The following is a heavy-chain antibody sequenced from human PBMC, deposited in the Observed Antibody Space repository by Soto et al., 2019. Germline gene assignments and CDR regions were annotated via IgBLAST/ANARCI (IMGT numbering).Heavy chain of an antibody. Sequence: QVQLVQSGAEVKKPGSSVKVSCKASGGTFSSYAISWVRQAPGQGLEWMGGIIPIFGTANYAQKFQGRVTIRADESTSTAYMELSSLRSEDTAVYYCARGNVLRDFDWFAGWFDPWGQGTLVTVSA. D-gene: IGHD3-9*01. CDR3: ARGNVLRDFDWFAGWFDP. J-gene: IGHJ5*02. CDR1: GGTFSSYA. V-gene: IGHV1-69*01. CDR2: IIPIFGTA.